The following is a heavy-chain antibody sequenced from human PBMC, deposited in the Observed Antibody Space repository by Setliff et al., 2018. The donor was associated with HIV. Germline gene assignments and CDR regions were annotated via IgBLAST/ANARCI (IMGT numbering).Heavy chain of an antibody. D-gene: IGHD3-3*01. CDR2: IFHSGGI. CDR1: GYSISSGYY. V-gene: IGHV4-38-2*01. CDR3: ARIFGDQGYYYGMDV. Sequence: SETLSLTCAVSGYSISSGYYWGWIRQPPGKGLEWVGSIFHSGGIYYNPSLKSRVTISGDTSKNKLSLKLTSVTAADTAVYYCARIFGDQGYYYGMDVWGQGTTVTVSS. J-gene: IGHJ6*02.